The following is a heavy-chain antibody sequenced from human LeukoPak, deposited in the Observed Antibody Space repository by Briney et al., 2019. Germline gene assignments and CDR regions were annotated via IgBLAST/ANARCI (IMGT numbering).Heavy chain of an antibody. CDR2: INSGGTTT. J-gene: IGHJ5*02. CDR3: AVSNGGYGP. Sequence: GGSLRLSCGSTAFNFTAYWMHWVRQDPRQGLLWVARINSGGTTTNYADSVKGRFTISRDNAKNTLFLQMNSLRAEDTAVYFCAVSNGGYGPWGQGALVTVSS. V-gene: IGHV3-74*01. CDR1: AFNFTAYW. D-gene: IGHD5-12*01.